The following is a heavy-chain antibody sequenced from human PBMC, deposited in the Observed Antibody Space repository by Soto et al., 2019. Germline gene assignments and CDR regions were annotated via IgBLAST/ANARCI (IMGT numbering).Heavy chain of an antibody. D-gene: IGHD6-19*01. CDR3: ARHVAGYSSGLDY. CDR2: IYYSGNT. Sequence: QLQLQESGPGLVKPSETLSLTCTVSGGSISSSSYYWGWIRQPPGKGLEWIGSIYYSGNTYYNPSLKSRVTIAVDTPKNQFPLKLSSVTAADTAVYYCARHVAGYSSGLDYWGQATLVTVSS. CDR1: GGSISSSSYY. V-gene: IGHV4-39*01. J-gene: IGHJ4*02.